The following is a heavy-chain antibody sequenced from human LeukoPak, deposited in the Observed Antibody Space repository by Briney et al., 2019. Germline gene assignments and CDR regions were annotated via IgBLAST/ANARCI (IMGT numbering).Heavy chain of an antibody. V-gene: IGHV3-33*01. Sequence: SGRSLRLSCAASGFTFSSYGMHWVRQAPGKGLEWVAVIWYDGSNKYYADSVKGRFTISRDNSKNTLYLQMNSLRAEDTAAYYCARGTVTRFDYWGQGTLVTVSS. D-gene: IGHD4-17*01. CDR3: ARGTVTRFDY. J-gene: IGHJ4*02. CDR1: GFTFSSYG. CDR2: IWYDGSNK.